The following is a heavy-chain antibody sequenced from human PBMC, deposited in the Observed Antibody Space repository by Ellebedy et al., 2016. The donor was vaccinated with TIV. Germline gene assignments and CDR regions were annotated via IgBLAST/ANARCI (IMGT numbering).Heavy chain of an antibody. Sequence: SQTLSLTCAVSGASISSSHWWSWVRQTPGKGLEWIGEVFHLGTSNYNPSLQSRVTISVDTSKNQFSLKLTSVTAADTAIYYCARHGGPVAGTEYGLDVWGQGTTVTVSS. CDR2: VFHLGTS. CDR3: ARHGGPVAGTEYGLDV. J-gene: IGHJ6*02. V-gene: IGHV4-4*02. CDR1: GASISSSHW. D-gene: IGHD6-19*01.